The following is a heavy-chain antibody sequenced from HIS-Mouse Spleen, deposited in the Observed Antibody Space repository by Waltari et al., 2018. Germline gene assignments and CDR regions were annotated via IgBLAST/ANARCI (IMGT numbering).Heavy chain of an antibody. V-gene: IGHV4-39*07. J-gene: IGHJ2*01. D-gene: IGHD6-13*01. Sequence: QLQLQESGPGLVKPSETLSLTCTVSGGSISSSSYYWGWLRQPPGKGLEWIGSIYYSGRTHYNPSLKSRVTISVDTSKNQFSLKLSSVTAADTAVYYCAREIPYSSSWYDWYFDLWGRGTLVTVSS. CDR1: GGSISSSSYY. CDR2: IYYSGRT. CDR3: AREIPYSSSWYDWYFDL.